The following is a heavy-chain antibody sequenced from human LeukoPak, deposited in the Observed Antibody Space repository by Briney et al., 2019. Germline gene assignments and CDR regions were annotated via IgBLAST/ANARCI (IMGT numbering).Heavy chain of an antibody. CDR2: IYYSGST. CDR1: GGSISSHY. V-gene: IGHV4-59*11. D-gene: IGHD3-10*01. CDR3: ARRYYYNLGSFPFDF. Sequence: KPSETLSLTCTVSGGSISSHYWSWIRQPPGKGLEWIGYIYYSGSTNYNPSLKSRVTISVDTSKNQFYLNLSSVTAADTAVYYCARRYYYNLGSFPFDFWGQGTLVTVSS. J-gene: IGHJ4*02.